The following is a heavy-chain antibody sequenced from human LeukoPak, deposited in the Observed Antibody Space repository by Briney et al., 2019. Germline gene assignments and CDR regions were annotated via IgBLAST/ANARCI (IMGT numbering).Heavy chain of an antibody. V-gene: IGHV4-61*08. Sequence: PSETLSLTCTVSGGSISSGDYYWSWIRQPPGKGLEWIGYIYYSGSTNYNPSLKSRVTISVDTSKNQFSLKLSSVTAADTAVYYCARVHHDSGWYLAGYYFDYWGQGTLVTVSS. CDR2: IYYSGST. D-gene: IGHD6-19*01. CDR3: ARVHHDSGWYLAGYYFDY. J-gene: IGHJ4*02. CDR1: GGSISSGDYY.